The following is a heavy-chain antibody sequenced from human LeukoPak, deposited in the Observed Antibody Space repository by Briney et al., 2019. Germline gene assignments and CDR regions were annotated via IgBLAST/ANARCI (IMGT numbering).Heavy chain of an antibody. V-gene: IGHV4-59*01. J-gene: IGHJ3*02. CDR3: ARGGYCSGGSCYADAFDI. D-gene: IGHD2-15*01. Sequence: SETQSLTCTVSGGSISSYYWSWIRQPPGKGLEWIGYIYYSGSTNYNPSLKSRVTISVDTSKNQFSLKLSSVTAADTAVYYCARGGYCSGGSCYADAFDIWGQGTMVTVSS. CDR2: IYYSGST. CDR1: GGSISSYY.